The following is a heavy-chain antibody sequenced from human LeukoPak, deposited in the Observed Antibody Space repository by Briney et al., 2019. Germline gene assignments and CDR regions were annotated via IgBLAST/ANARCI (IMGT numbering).Heavy chain of an antibody. CDR2: IKQDGSEK. CDR3: ARLREIPVFGVVTKSTSYFDY. CDR1: GFTFSNYA. V-gene: IGHV3-7*01. Sequence: GGSLRLSCAASGFTFSNYAMNWVRQAPGKGLEWVANIKQDGSEKYYVDSVKGRFTISRDNAKNSLYLQMNSLRAEDTAVYYCARLREIPVFGVVTKSTSYFDYWGQGTLVTVSS. J-gene: IGHJ4*02. D-gene: IGHD3-3*01.